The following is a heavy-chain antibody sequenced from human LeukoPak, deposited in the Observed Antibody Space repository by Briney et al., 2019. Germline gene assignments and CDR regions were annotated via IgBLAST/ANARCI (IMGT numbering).Heavy chain of an antibody. J-gene: IGHJ2*01. CDR2: IQYTGSAK. CDR3: AKSAACSVGSCYPWYFDL. D-gene: IGHD2-15*01. V-gene: IGHV3-30*02. Sequence: PGGFLRLSCAASGFTFSSYGMHWVRQAPGKGLEWVTYIQYTGSAKYYADSVKGRFTISRDNSKNTLYLQMNSLRAEDTAVYYCAKSAACSVGSCYPWYFDLWGRGTLVTVSS. CDR1: GFTFSSYG.